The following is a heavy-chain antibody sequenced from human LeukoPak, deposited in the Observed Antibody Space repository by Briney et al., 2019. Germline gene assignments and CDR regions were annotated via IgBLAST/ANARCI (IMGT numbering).Heavy chain of an antibody. Sequence: SETLSLTCTVSGGSIKSHYWSWLRQTPRKGLEWIGCIYESGSTYHNPSLKSRVTISVDMSKNQFSLKVSSVTAADTAVYYCARGGSSWSYAMDVWGQGTTVTVSS. CDR1: GGSIKSHY. CDR3: ARGGSSWSYAMDV. V-gene: IGHV4-59*11. J-gene: IGHJ6*02. D-gene: IGHD6-13*01. CDR2: IYESGST.